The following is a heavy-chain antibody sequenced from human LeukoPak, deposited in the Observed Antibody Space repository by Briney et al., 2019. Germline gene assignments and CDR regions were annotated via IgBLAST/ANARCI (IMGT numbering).Heavy chain of an antibody. V-gene: IGHV4-39*07. J-gene: IGHJ4*02. Sequence: SETLSLTCTVSGGSISSSSYYWGWIRQPPGKGLEWIGSIYYSGSTYYNPSLKSRVTISVDTSKNQFSLKLSSVTAADTAVYYCARPVWDIVVVVAATGGGSFDYWGQGTLVTVSS. CDR2: IYYSGST. D-gene: IGHD2-15*01. CDR1: GGSISSSSYY. CDR3: ARPVWDIVVVVAATGGGSFDY.